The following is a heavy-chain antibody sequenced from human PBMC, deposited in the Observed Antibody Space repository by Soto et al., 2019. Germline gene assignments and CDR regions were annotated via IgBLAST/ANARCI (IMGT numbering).Heavy chain of an antibody. J-gene: IGHJ4*02. CDR1: GGSFSGYY. D-gene: IGHD3-3*01. Sequence: SETLSLTCAVYGGSFSGYYWSWIRQPPGKGLEWIGEINHSGSTNYNPSLKSRVTISVDTSKNQFSLKLSSVTAADTAVYYCARVVISGFWSGLLDYWGQGTLVTFSS. CDR2: INHSGST. CDR3: ARVVISGFWSGLLDY. V-gene: IGHV4-34*01.